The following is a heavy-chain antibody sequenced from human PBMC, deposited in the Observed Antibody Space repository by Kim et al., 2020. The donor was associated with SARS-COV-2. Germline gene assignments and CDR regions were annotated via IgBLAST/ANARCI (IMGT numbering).Heavy chain of an antibody. D-gene: IGHD6-19*01. CDR2: IYTRGTA. Sequence: SETLSLTCTVSGGSISDYSWSWIRQPPGKGLEWIGYIYTRGTANYHPSLKSRVSISVDTSKNQLSLKLNSVTAADTAVYYCARGSGWYLPWGQGNLVTVSS. J-gene: IGHJ5*02. V-gene: IGHV4-59*01. CDR3: ARGSGWYLP. CDR1: GGSISDYS.